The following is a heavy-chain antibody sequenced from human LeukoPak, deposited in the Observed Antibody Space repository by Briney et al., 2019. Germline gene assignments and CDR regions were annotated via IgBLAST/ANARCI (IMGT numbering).Heavy chain of an antibody. CDR1: GFTFSSYA. D-gene: IGHD1-26*01. J-gene: IGHJ4*02. CDR3: AKGRGYSGSYFRFDY. V-gene: IGHV3-23*01. Sequence: PGGSLRLSCAASGFTFSSYAMSWVRQAPGKGLEWVSAISGSGGSTYYADSAKGRFTISRDNSKNTLYLQMNSLRAEDTAVYYCAKGRGYSGSYFRFDYWGQGTLVTVSS. CDR2: ISGSGGST.